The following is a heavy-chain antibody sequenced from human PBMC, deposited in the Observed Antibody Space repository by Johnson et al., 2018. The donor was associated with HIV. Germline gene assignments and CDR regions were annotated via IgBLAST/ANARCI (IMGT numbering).Heavy chain of an antibody. J-gene: IGHJ3*02. CDR2: IKEDGGET. CDR1: GFTFYFHW. D-gene: IGHD2-21*02. V-gene: IGHV3-7*05. Sequence: VQLVESGGGLVQPGGSRRLSCAGSGFTFYFHWMTWVRLAPGKGLEWVAIIKEDGGETYYVDSGKGRFTISRDNANNSLYLQMNSLRAEDTALYYCAREHCGGGDCSNDAFDIWGQGTMVTVSS. CDR3: AREHCGGGDCSNDAFDI.